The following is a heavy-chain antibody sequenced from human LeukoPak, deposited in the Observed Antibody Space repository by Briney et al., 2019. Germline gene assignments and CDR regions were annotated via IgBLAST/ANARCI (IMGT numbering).Heavy chain of an antibody. CDR1: GFSFSSYS. D-gene: IGHD2-2*01. V-gene: IGHV3-21*01. CDR2: ISRSSSDI. J-gene: IGHJ4*02. CDR3: ARDLPAAVD. Sequence: GGSLRLSCAASGFSFSSYSMSWVREAPGKGLEWVSFISRSSSDIYHADSVKGRFTISRDNAKNSLYLQMNSLRAEDTAVYYCARDLPAAVDWGQGTLVTVSS.